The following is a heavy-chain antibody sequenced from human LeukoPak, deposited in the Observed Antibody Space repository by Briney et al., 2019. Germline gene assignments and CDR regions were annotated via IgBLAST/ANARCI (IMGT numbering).Heavy chain of an antibody. D-gene: IGHD1-26*01. J-gene: IGHJ4*02. CDR1: VGTFSSYA. CDR2: IIPIFGTA. V-gene: IGHV1-69*05. Sequence: SVKVSCKASVGTFSSYAISWVRQAPGQGLEWMGRIIPIFGTANYAQKFQGRVTITTDESTSTAYMELSSLRSEDTAVYYCARGVGATMPHYFDYWGQGTLVTVSS. CDR3: ARGVGATMPHYFDY.